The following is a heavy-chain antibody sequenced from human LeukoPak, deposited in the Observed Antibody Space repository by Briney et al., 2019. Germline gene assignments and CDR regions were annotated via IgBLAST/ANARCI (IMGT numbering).Heavy chain of an antibody. CDR1: GLTFSSYS. D-gene: IGHD1-1*01. Sequence: GGSLRLSGAASGLTFSSYSMNCVRKAPGEGRECVSSISSSSSYTYYADSVKGRFTISRDNAKNSLYLQMNSLRAEDTAVYYCARDQTTGTTSIFHYWGQGTLVTVSS. J-gene: IGHJ4*02. CDR3: ARDQTTGTTSIFHY. V-gene: IGHV3-21*01. CDR2: ISSSSSYT.